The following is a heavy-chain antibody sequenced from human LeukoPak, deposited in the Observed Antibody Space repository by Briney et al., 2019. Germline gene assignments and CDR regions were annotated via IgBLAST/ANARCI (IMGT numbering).Heavy chain of an antibody. Sequence: ASVRVSCKASGYTFAGYYIHWVRQAPGQGLEWMGWINPNSDATNYAQKFQGRITMTRDTSINTAYMELTRLRSDDTAVYYCARLLELEWGSRTYPTGAFDYWGQGTLVAVSS. CDR3: ARLLELEWGSRTYPTGAFDY. D-gene: IGHD3-3*01. V-gene: IGHV1-2*02. J-gene: IGHJ4*02. CDR1: GYTFAGYY. CDR2: INPNSDAT.